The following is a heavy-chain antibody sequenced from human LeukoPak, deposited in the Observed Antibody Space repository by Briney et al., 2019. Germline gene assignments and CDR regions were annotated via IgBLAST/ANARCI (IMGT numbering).Heavy chain of an antibody. Sequence: SETLSLTCTVSGGSISSGPYYWGWIRQPPGKGLEWIGNIYYGENTYYNPSLKSRVTISIDTSKNQFYLKLSSLTAADTAVYYCATMRGGYEGYFDYWGQGTLVTVSS. CDR3: ATMRGGYEGYFDY. D-gene: IGHD3-16*01. CDR2: IYYGENT. J-gene: IGHJ4*02. V-gene: IGHV4-39*01. CDR1: GGSISSGPYY.